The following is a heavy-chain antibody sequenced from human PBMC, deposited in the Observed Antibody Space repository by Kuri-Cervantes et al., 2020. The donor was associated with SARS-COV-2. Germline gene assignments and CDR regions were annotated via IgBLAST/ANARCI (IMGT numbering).Heavy chain of an antibody. CDR1: GFTFSDYY. V-gene: IGHV3-11*05. CDR3: AKVGLAQNDFWSGYYTG. CDR2: ISSSSSYT. Sequence: GGSLRLSCAASGFTFSDYYMSWIRQAPGKGLEWVSYISSSSSYTNYADSVKGRFTISRDNAKNTVYLQMNSLRVEDTAVYYCAKVGLAQNDFWSGYYTGWGQGTLVTVSS. J-gene: IGHJ4*02. D-gene: IGHD3-3*01.